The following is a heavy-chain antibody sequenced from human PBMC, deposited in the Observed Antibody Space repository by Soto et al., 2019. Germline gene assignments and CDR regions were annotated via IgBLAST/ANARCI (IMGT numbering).Heavy chain of an antibody. CDR3: ARVPDSSGYVD. Sequence: QVQLVQSGAEVKKPGASVKVSCKASGYTFSGYFIHWVRQAPGQGLEWMGWVNPESGGAKYGQKFQGRVTMTRDKSTTTSYMELSRLVSDDTAVYYCARVPDSSGYVDWGQGTLVTVSA. D-gene: IGHD3-22*01. CDR2: VNPESGGA. V-gene: IGHV1-2*02. CDR1: GYTFSGYF. J-gene: IGHJ4*02.